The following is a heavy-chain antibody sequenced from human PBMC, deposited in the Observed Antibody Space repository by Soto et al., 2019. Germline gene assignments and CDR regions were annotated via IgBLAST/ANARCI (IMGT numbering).Heavy chain of an antibody. CDR3: ARVRQYGDYYYYYYYGMDV. CDR1: GGSISSGGYY. Sequence: SETLSLTCTASGGSISSGGYYWSWIRQHPGKGLEWIGYIYYSGSTYYNPSLKSRVTISVDTSKNQFSLKLSSVTAAGTAVYYCARVRQYGDYYYYYYYGMDVWGQGTTVIVSS. J-gene: IGHJ6*02. V-gene: IGHV4-31*03. CDR2: IYYSGST. D-gene: IGHD4-17*01.